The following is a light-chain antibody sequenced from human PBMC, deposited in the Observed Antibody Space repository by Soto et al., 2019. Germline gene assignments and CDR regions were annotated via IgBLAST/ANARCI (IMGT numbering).Light chain of an antibody. V-gene: IGKV3-20*01. Sequence: EGVLTQSPGTLSLSPGDRATLSCRASQRVSSSYLAWYQQKPGQAPRLLIYGASSRATGIPDRFSGSGSGTDFTLTISRLEAEDFAVYYCQQYGSSFTFGPGTKVDIK. CDR1: QRVSSSY. CDR2: GAS. CDR3: QQYGSSFT. J-gene: IGKJ3*01.